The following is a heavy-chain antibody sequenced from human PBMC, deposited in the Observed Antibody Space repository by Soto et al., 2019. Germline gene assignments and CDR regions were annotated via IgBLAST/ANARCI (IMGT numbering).Heavy chain of an antibody. CDR2: ISWDGGST. V-gene: IGHV3-43*01. Sequence: GGSLRLSCAASGFTFEDYTMHWVRQAPGKGLEWVSLISWDGGSTYYADSVKGRFTTSRDNSKNSLYLQMNSLRTEDTALYYCANFYSSSSYYYYYGMDVWGQGTTVTVSS. CDR1: GFTFEDYT. CDR3: ANFYSSSSYYYYYGMDV. J-gene: IGHJ6*02. D-gene: IGHD6-6*01.